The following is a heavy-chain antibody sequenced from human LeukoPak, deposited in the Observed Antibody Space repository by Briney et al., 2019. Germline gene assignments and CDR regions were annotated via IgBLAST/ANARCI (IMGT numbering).Heavy chain of an antibody. Sequence: ASGKVSCKASGYTFTSYYMHWVRQAPGQGLEWMGIINLSGGSTSYAQKFQGRVTMTRDTSTSTVYMELSSLRSEDTAVYYCARGQGAGTVDYWGQGTPVTVSS. CDR2: INLSGGST. CDR3: ARGQGAGTVDY. D-gene: IGHD6-19*01. V-gene: IGHV1-46*01. J-gene: IGHJ4*02. CDR1: GYTFTSYY.